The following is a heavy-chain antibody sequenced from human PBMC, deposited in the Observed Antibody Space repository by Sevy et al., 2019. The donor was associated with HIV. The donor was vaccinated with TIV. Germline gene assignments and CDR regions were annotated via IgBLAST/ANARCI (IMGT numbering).Heavy chain of an antibody. CDR2: IYPGDSDT. J-gene: IGHJ4*02. D-gene: IGHD3-10*01. Sequence: GESLKISCKGSGYSFTSYWIGWVRQMPGKGLEWMGIIYPGDSDTRDSPSFQGQVTISADKSISTAYLQWSSLKASDTAMYYCARLNGLRGFRARYYFDYWGQGTLVTVSS. CDR1: GYSFTSYW. CDR3: ARLNGLRGFRARYYFDY. V-gene: IGHV5-51*01.